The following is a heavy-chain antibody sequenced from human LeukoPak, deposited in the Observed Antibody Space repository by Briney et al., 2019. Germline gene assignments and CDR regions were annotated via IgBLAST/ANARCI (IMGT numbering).Heavy chain of an antibody. J-gene: IGHJ6*02. Sequence: PSETLSLTCAVYGGSFSGYYWSWIRQPPGKGLEWIGEINHSGSTNYNPSLKSRVTISVDTSKNQFSLKLSSVTAADTAVYYCARELLAVAGSNYYYYYGMDVWGQGTTVTVSS. D-gene: IGHD6-19*01. CDR3: ARELLAVAGSNYYYYYGMDV. CDR1: GGSFSGYY. V-gene: IGHV4-34*01. CDR2: INHSGST.